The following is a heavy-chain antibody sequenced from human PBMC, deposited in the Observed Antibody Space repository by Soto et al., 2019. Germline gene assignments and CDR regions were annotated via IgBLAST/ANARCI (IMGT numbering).Heavy chain of an antibody. CDR3: AKIGIPDYYDRSGFAY. J-gene: IGHJ4*02. Sequence: HPGGSLRLSCAASGFSVSRCAMHWVRQAPGKGLEWVAVISYDGTNKYYADSVNGRLIVSRDNSKNTLSLQMLSLRPEDAAVYYCAKIGIPDYYDRSGFAYWGQGALVTVSS. D-gene: IGHD3-22*01. CDR1: GFSVSRCA. CDR2: ISYDGTNK. V-gene: IGHV3-30*18.